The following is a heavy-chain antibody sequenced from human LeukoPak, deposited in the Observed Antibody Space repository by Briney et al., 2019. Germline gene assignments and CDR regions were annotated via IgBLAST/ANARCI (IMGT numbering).Heavy chain of an antibody. CDR3: AFEAYGGPAPGNY. Sequence: ASGKVSSKASGVTFISYAISWARQAPGQGLDWMGWIIPILGIANYATTCQGRVTITADKSTRTAYMELSSLGSEDTAVYYCAFEAYGGPAPGNYWGQGTLVTVSS. V-gene: IGHV1-69*04. CDR2: IIPILGIA. D-gene: IGHD4-23*01. J-gene: IGHJ4*02. CDR1: GVTFISYA.